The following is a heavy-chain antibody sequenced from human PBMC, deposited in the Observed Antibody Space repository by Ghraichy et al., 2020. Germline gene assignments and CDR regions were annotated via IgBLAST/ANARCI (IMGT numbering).Heavy chain of an antibody. CDR1: GFTFSSYS. D-gene: IGHD3-22*01. J-gene: IGHJ4*02. Sequence: LSLTCAASGFTFSSYSMSWVRQAPGKGLEWVSSIFTSSTYKYYADALKGRFTISRDNAKNSLYLQMNSLRAEDTAVYYCARELIGSSGANLYWGQGTLVTVSS. CDR3: ARELIGSSGANLY. CDR2: IFTSSTYK. V-gene: IGHV3-21*01.